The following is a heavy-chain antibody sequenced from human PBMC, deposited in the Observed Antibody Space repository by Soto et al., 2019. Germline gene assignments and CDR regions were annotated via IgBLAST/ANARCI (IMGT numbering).Heavy chain of an antibody. D-gene: IGHD4-4*01. V-gene: IGHV3-33*01. CDR1: GFTFSSYG. CDR2: IWYDGSNK. CDR3: ARGGGEYSNYGSGDYYYGMDV. Sequence: QVQLVESGGGVVQPGRSLRLSCAASGFTFSSYGMHWVRQAPGKGLEWAAVIWYDGSNKYYADSVKGRFTISRDNSKNTLYLQMNSLRAEDTAVYYCARGGGEYSNYGSGDYYYGMDVWGQGTTVTVSS. J-gene: IGHJ6*02.